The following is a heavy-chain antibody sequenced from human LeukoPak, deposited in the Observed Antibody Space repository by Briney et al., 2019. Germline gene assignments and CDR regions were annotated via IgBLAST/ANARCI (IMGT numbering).Heavy chain of an antibody. V-gene: IGHV1-18*01. CDR2: ISAYNGNT. CDR1: GYTFTSYG. CDR3: ARDLPWASYGSGSPMDY. J-gene: IGHJ4*02. Sequence: ASVKVSCKASGYTFTSYGISWVRQAPGQGLEWMGWISAYNGNTNYAQKLQGRVTMTTDTSTSTAYMELRSLRSDDTAVYYCARDLPWASYGSGSPMDYWGQGTLVTVSS. D-gene: IGHD3-10*01.